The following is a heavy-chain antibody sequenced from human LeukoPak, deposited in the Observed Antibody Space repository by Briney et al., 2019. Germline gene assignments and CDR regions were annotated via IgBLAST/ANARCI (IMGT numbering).Heavy chain of an antibody. CDR3: AKDNYGGIFAS. CDR1: GFTFSAYG. D-gene: IGHD4-17*01. J-gene: IGHJ4*02. Sequence: GGSLRLSCAASGFTFSAYGMSWVRQAPGKGLEWVSHISDTVRDTWYSNSVKGRFIISRDNSRDTVYLQMSSLRPEDTALYFCAKDNYGGIFASWGQGTLVTVSS. V-gene: IGHV3-23*01. CDR2: ISDTVRDT.